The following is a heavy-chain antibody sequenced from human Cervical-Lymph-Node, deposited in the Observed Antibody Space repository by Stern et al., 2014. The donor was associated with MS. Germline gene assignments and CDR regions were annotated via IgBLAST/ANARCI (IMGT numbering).Heavy chain of an antibody. V-gene: IGHV3-73*01. CDR2: IRGKTDTSAT. CDR3: TRSIGYGFDV. J-gene: IGHJ6*02. CDR1: GFTLSGFA. Sequence: EVQLVESGGDLVQPGGSLKVSCAASGFTLSGFAIHWVRQAPGKGLEWGGRIRGKTDTSATAYAESLKGRFTVSRDDSRNTAYLQMNGLTTEDTAVYYCTRSIGYGFDVWGQGTTVTVSS. D-gene: IGHD5-24*01.